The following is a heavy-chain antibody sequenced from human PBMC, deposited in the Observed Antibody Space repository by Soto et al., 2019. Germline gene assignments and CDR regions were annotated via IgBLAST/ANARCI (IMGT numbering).Heavy chain of an antibody. Sequence: SETLSLTCTVSGFSISSSRYYWGWIRQPPGKGLEWIGSIYYIETTYYNPPLKSRVTISVDTSKNQFFLRLNSVTAADTAVYFCARHMEAGYDYWSGLLGDSEYYYYGMDVWGQGTTVTVS. CDR3: ARHMEAGYDYWSGLLGDSEYYYYGMDV. CDR1: GFSISSSRYY. CDR2: IYYIETT. D-gene: IGHD3-3*01. V-gene: IGHV4-39*01. J-gene: IGHJ6*02.